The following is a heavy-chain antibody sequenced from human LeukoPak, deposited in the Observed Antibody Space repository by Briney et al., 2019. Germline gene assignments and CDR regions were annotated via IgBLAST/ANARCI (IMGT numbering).Heavy chain of an antibody. CDR1: GGSFSGYY. V-gene: IGHV4-34*01. D-gene: IGHD2/OR15-2a*01. CDR2: INHSGST. J-gene: IGHJ4*02. CDR3: ARGRYFLYFDY. Sequence: KASETLSLTCAVYGGSFSGYYWSWIRQPPGKGLEWIGEINHSGSTNYNPSLKSRVTISVDTSKNQFSLKLSSVTAADTAVYYCARGRYFLYFDYWGQGTLVTVSS.